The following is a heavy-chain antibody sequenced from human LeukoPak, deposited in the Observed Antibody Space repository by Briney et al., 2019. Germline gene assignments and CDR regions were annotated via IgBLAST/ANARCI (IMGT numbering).Heavy chain of an antibody. J-gene: IGHJ4*01. CDR2: ISGTLPSSGTT. Sequence: GGSLRLSCAASGFTFSTYTMTWVRQAPGKGLEWVSGISGTLPSSGTTYHADSVKGRFTISRDNSKDTLYLQMNSLRAEDTAVYYCARDAQRGFDYSNSLKYWGHGTLVTVSS. V-gene: IGHV3-23*01. CDR3: ARDAQRGFDYSNSLKY. CDR1: GFTFSTYT. D-gene: IGHD4-11*01.